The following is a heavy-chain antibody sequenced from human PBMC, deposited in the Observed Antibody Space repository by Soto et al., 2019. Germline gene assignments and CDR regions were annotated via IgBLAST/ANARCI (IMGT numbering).Heavy chain of an antibody. J-gene: IGHJ4*02. D-gene: IGHD6-19*01. CDR3: AKDPDSSGDTY. Sequence: GGSLRLSCAASGFIFSRYFMHWVRQAPGKGLEWVALISDDGSTKYYADSVTGRFTISRDNSKNTLFLQMNSLRAEDTAVYYCAKDPDSSGDTYWGQGTLVTVSS. CDR2: ISDDGSTK. CDR1: GFIFSRYF. V-gene: IGHV3-30-3*01.